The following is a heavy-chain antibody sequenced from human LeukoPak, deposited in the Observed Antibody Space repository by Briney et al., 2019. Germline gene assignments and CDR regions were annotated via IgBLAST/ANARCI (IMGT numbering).Heavy chain of an antibody. CDR2: MNQDGSAK. Sequence: PGGSLRLSCAASGFTFSDSWMSWVRQAPGKGLGWVANMNQDGSAKDYVDSVKGRFTISRDNARNSLYLQMSSLRAEDTAVYYCATYTHWVAGDVWGQGTTVTVSS. V-gene: IGHV3-7*01. J-gene: IGHJ6*02. CDR3: ATYTHWVAGDV. D-gene: IGHD3-16*01. CDR1: GFTFSDSW.